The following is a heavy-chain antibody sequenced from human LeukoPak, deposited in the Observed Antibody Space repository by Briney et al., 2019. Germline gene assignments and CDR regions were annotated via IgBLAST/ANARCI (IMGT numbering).Heavy chain of an antibody. CDR2: ISYDGSNK. D-gene: IGHD1-20*01. CDR1: GFTFSSYA. CDR3: AKDPDITGSFDY. V-gene: IGHV3-30-3*01. Sequence: GRSLRLSCAASGFTFSSYAMHWVRQAPGKGLEWVSVISYDGSNKYYADSVKGRFTISRDNSKNTLYLQMNSLRAEDTALYYCAKDPDITGSFDYWGQGTLVTVSS. J-gene: IGHJ4*02.